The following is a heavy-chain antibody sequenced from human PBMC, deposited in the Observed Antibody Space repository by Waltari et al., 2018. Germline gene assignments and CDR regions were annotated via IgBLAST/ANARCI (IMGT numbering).Heavy chain of an antibody. CDR1: GFTFSTYY. D-gene: IGHD2-15*01. CDR2: IKPDGSDR. V-gene: IGHV3-7*01. J-gene: IGHJ4*02. CDR3: ARQDISVRSCPDY. Sequence: EVQLVESGGGLVQPGGSLRLCCAASGFTFSTYYMTWARQAPGKGLEWVANIKPDGSDRNHVDSVRGRFTISRDNAKNSLYLQMNSLRAEDTAVYYCARQDISVRSCPDYWGQGTLVTVSS.